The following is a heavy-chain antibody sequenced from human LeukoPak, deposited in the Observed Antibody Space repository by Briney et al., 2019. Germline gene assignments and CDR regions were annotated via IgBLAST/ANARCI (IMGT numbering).Heavy chain of an antibody. V-gene: IGHV4-30-4*01. CDR1: GGSISSGDYY. D-gene: IGHD5-24*01. CDR3: AGGTQDDYYYYGMDV. Sequence: SETLSLTCTVSGGSISSGDYYWSWIRQPPGKGLEWIGYIYYSGSTYYNPSLKSRVTISVDTSKNQFSLKLSSVTAADTAVYYCAGGTQDDYYYYGMDVWGQGTTVTVSS. J-gene: IGHJ6*02. CDR2: IYYSGST.